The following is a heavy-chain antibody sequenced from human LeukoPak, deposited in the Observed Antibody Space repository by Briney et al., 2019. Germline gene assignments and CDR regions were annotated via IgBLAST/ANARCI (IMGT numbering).Heavy chain of an antibody. CDR2: IYTSGST. D-gene: IGHD3-3*01. Sequence: PSQTLSLTCTVSGGSISSGSYYWSWIRQPAGKGLEWIGRIYTSGSTNYNPSLKSRVTISVDTSKNQFSLKLSSVTAADTAVYYCARGEGDFWSGYLNWFDPWGQGTLVTVSS. CDR1: GGSISSGSYY. CDR3: ARGEGDFWSGYLNWFDP. J-gene: IGHJ5*02. V-gene: IGHV4-61*02.